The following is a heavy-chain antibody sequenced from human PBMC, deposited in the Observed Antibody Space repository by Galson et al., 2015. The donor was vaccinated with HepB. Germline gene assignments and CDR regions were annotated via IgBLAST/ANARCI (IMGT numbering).Heavy chain of an antibody. Sequence: SLRLSCAASGFTFRSYTMNWVRQAPGKGLEWVSSISSNSNYIYYVDSVKGRFTISRDNAKNSLYLQMNSLRAEDTAVYYCAGAYYYGLGGAFDIWGQGTMVTVSS. V-gene: IGHV3-21*04. CDR1: GFTFRSYT. CDR2: ISSNSNYI. J-gene: IGHJ3*02. D-gene: IGHD3-10*01. CDR3: AGAYYYGLGGAFDI.